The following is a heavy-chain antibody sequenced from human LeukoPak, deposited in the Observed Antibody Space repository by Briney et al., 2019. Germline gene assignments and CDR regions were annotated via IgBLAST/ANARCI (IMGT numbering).Heavy chain of an antibody. J-gene: IGHJ3*01. CDR1: GLTFHNTW. Sequence: GGSLRLSCAASGLTFHNTWMHWIRQAPGEGLVWISRIINDGITTTYADSVKGRFTISRDNAKKTVYLQMNSLRADDTAVYYCAADGEYAFLVWGQGTVVTVSS. D-gene: IGHD2/OR15-2a*01. CDR3: AADGEYAFLV. V-gene: IGHV3-74*01. CDR2: IINDGITT.